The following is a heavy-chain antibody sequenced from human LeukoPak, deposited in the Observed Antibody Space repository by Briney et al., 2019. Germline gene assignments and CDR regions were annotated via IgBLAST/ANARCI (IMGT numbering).Heavy chain of an antibody. V-gene: IGHV3-11*01. Sequence: PGGSLRLSCAASGFTFGDYYMAWIRQAPGKGLEYISDISNSGGTKYYADSVKGRFTITRDNAKNSLILQMERLTFEDTAIYYCARDTLTDIAARPLDYWGQGTLVTVSS. CDR1: GFTFGDYY. D-gene: IGHD6-6*01. CDR2: ISNSGGTK. J-gene: IGHJ4*02. CDR3: ARDTLTDIAARPLDY.